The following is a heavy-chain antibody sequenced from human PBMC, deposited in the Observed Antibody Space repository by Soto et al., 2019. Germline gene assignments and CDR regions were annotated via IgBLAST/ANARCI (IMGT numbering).Heavy chain of an antibody. V-gene: IGHV1-3*05. CDR3: ARSPGGPMTPGDY. CDR2: INAGNGNT. Sequence: QVQLVQSGAEEKKPGASVKVSCKASGYTFTSYAMHWVRQAPGQRLEWMGWINAGNGNTKYSQKFQGRVTITRDTSSSTAYMELSSLRSEDTAVYYCARSPGGPMTPGDYWGQGTLVTVSS. J-gene: IGHJ4*02. CDR1: GYTFTSYA. D-gene: IGHD3-10*01.